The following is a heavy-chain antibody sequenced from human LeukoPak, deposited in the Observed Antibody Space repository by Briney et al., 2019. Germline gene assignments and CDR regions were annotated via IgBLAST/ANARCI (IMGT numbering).Heavy chain of an antibody. Sequence: SETLSLTCTVSGGSISSYYWSWIRQPPGKGLEGMGEINHSGSTNYNPSLKSRVTISVDTSKNQFSLKLSSVTAADTAVYYCARGLDLVIIAAAYFDYWGQGTLVTVSS. J-gene: IGHJ4*02. CDR3: ARGLDLVIIAAAYFDY. D-gene: IGHD6-13*01. CDR2: INHSGST. CDR1: GGSISSYY. V-gene: IGHV4-34*01.